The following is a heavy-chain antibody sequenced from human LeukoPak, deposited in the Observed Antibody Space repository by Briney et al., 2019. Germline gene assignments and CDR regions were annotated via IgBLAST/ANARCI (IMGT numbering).Heavy chain of an antibody. J-gene: IGHJ6*02. CDR1: GYTFTSYG. CDR3: ASGFEVPAARDYYYYGMDV. Sequence: ASVKVSCKASGYTFTSYGISWVRQAPGQGLEWMGWISAYNGNTNYAQKLQGRVTMTTDKSTSTAYMELSSLRSEDTAVYYCASGFEVPAARDYYYYGMDVWGQGTTVTVSS. D-gene: IGHD2-2*01. CDR2: ISAYNGNT. V-gene: IGHV1-18*01.